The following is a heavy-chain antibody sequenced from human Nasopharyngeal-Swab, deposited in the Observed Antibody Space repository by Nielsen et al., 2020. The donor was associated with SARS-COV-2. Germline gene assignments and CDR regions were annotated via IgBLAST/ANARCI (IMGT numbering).Heavy chain of an antibody. CDR2: VSYDGSNK. J-gene: IGHJ4*02. Sequence: GESLKISCAASGFTFSTYTMHWVRQAPGKGLEWVAVVSYDGSNKYCADSVKGRFTISRDNSKNPLYLQINSLRVEDTAMYYCARGDGSGIIDWGQGTLVTVSS. CDR3: ARGDGSGIID. D-gene: IGHD3-10*01. CDR1: GFTFSTYT. V-gene: IGHV3-30*04.